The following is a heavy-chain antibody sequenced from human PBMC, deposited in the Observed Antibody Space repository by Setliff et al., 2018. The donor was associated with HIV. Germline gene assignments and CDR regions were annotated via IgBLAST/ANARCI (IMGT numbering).Heavy chain of an antibody. Sequence: SETLSLTCAVSGGSISSSNWWSWVRQPPGKGLEWIGEIYHSGSTNYNPSLKSRVTISVDKSKNHFSLKLSSVTAADTAVYYCASVSSATYYYFQQWGQGTLVTVSS. J-gene: IGHJ1*01. V-gene: IGHV4-4*02. CDR2: IYHSGST. CDR3: ASVSSATYYYFQQ. D-gene: IGHD1-26*01. CDR1: GGSISSSNW.